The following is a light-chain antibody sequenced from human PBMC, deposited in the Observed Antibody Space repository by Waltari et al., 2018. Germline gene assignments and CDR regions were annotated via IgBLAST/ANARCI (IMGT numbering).Light chain of an antibody. J-gene: IGLJ2*01. CDR1: GRDIGAYDY. CDR3: SSFTTSDTLVI. CDR2: DVS. Sequence: QSALTQPASVSGSPGQSITISCTGTGRDIGAYDYVSWYQQHPDKVPKVIIYDVSLRPSVISDRFSGSKSGNTASLTISGLQVEDEGDYYCSSFTTSDTLVIFGGGTKVTVL. V-gene: IGLV2-14*03.